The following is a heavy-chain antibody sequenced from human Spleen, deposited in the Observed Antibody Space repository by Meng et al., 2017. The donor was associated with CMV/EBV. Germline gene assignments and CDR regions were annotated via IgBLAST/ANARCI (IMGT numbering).Heavy chain of an antibody. V-gene: IGHV1-2*06. J-gene: IGHJ4*02. CDR1: GYTFTGYN. Sequence: KVTCTASGYTFTGYNIHWVRQAPGQGAEWLGRINCKSSDTNYAQKFQGRVTMTRDTSISTAYMELSSLRSDDTAVYYCARLAGGVDYWGQGTLVTVSS. CDR3: ARLAGGVDY. D-gene: IGHD3-10*01. CDR2: INCKSSDT.